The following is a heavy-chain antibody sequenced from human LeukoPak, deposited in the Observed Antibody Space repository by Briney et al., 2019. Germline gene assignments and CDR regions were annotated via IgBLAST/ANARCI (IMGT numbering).Heavy chain of an antibody. CDR1: GYSFTNYC. CDR3: ARNVGSSSADAFDI. CDR2: IYPGDSDT. V-gene: IGHV5-51*01. Sequence: ESLKIPCKGSGYSFTNYCVAWLGQMPGKGLEWMGIIYPGDSDTRYSPSFQGQVTISADKSISTAYLQWSSLKASDTAMYYCARNVGSSSADAFDIWGQGTMVTVSS. J-gene: IGHJ3*02. D-gene: IGHD6-6*01.